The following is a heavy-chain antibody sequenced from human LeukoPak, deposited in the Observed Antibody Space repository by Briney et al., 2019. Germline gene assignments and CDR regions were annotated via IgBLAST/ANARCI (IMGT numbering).Heavy chain of an antibody. V-gene: IGHV4-34*01. CDR3: ARGGMDYYDSSGTFDY. CDR2: INHSGST. Sequence: PSETLSLTCAVYGGSFSGYYWSWIRQPPGKGLEWIGEINHSGSTNYNPSLKSRVTISVDTSKNQFSLKLSSVTAADTAVYYCARGGMDYYDSSGTFDYWGQGTLVTVSS. J-gene: IGHJ4*02. D-gene: IGHD3-22*01. CDR1: GGSFSGYY.